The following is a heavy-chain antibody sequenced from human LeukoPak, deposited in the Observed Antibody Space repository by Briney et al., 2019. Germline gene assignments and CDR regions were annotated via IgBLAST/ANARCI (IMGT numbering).Heavy chain of an antibody. J-gene: IGHJ4*02. CDR2: ISAYNGNT. D-gene: IGHD4-11*01. CDR3: ARGGTQPDSNHSFDY. Sequence: ASVKVSCTASGYTFTSYGIRWVRQAPGQGLEWMGWISAYNGNTNYAQKLQGRVTMTTDTSTSTAYMELRGLRSDDTAVYYCARGGTQPDSNHSFDYWGQGTLVTVSS. CDR1: GYTFTSYG. V-gene: IGHV1-18*01.